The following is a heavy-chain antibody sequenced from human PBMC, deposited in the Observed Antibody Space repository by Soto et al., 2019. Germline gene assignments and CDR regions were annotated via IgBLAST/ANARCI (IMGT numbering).Heavy chain of an antibody. CDR1: GYTFTGDH. CDR2: ISANSGNT. Sequence: GSVKVSCKASGYTFTGDHIDCVRQATGQGLEWMGWISANSGNTNYAQKFQGRVTMTTDTSTSTAYMELRSLRSDDTAVYYCALRFLEYWFDPWGQGTLVTVSS. D-gene: IGHD3-3*01. CDR3: ALRFLEYWFDP. V-gene: IGHV1-18*01. J-gene: IGHJ5*02.